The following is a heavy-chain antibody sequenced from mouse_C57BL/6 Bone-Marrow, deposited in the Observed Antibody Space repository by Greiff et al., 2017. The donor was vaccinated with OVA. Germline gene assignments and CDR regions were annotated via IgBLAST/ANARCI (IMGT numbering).Heavy chain of an antibody. CDR3: ARRGYYGSSYWYFDV. Sequence: VQLQQSGAELVKPGASVKMSCKASGYTFTTYPIEWMKQNHGKSLEWIGNFNPYNGDTTYNEKFKGKATLTVDKSSSTVYLELSLLTSDDSAVYFCARRGYYGSSYWYFDVWGTGTTVTVSS. CDR2: FNPYNGDT. V-gene: IGHV1-47*01. CDR1: GYTFTTYP. D-gene: IGHD1-1*01. J-gene: IGHJ1*03.